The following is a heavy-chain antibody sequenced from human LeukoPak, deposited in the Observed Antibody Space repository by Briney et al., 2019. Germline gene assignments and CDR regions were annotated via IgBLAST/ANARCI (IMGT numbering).Heavy chain of an antibody. V-gene: IGHV3-7*01. CDR3: ATFVGTVSGSYTVPGGLLV. J-gene: IGHJ6*04. Sequence: GGSLRLSCVALEFEPTYFWMTWVRRAPGKGLEWVAHINPDGSESFYLDSVRGRFTISRDNAKKSLYLQMNSLRAEDTAVYYCATFVGTVSGSYTVPGGLLVWGKGTTVSVSS. CDR2: INPDGSES. CDR1: EFEPTYFW. D-gene: IGHD3-16*02.